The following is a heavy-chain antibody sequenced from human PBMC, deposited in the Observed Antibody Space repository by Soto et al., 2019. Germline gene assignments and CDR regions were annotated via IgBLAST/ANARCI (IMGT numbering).Heavy chain of an antibody. CDR2: MNPNSGNT. V-gene: IGHV1-8*01. J-gene: IGHJ6*02. D-gene: IGHD3-16*01. CDR1: RYTFISYD. Sequence: QVQLVQSGAEVKTSGASVKVSCKASRYTFISYDINWVRQATGQGLEWMGWMNPNSGNTGYAEKFQGRITMTRNTSINTAYMGLSSLRSEDTAVYYCARGQEVWWNAGPLGLHGLDVWGQGTTVTVSS. CDR3: ARGQEVWWNAGPLGLHGLDV.